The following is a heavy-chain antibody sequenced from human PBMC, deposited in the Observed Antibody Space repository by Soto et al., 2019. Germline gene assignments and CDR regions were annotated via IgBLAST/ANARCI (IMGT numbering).Heavy chain of an antibody. Sequence: QVQLQQWGAGLLKPSETLSLTCAVYGGSFSGYYWSWIRQPPGKGLEWIGEINHSGSTNYNPSFKSRVTISVDTSKNQFSLKLSSVTAADTAVYYCARGSTVTTHNDYWGQGTLVTVSS. CDR1: GGSFSGYY. CDR2: INHSGST. J-gene: IGHJ4*02. D-gene: IGHD4-17*01. V-gene: IGHV4-34*01. CDR3: ARGSTVTTHNDY.